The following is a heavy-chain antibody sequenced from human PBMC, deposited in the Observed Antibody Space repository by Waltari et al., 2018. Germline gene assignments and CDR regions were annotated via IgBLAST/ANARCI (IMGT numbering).Heavy chain of an antibody. Sequence: QVQLVESGGGVVQPGRSLRLSCAASGFTFSGYGMHWVRQAPGKGLGWVAVISYDGSKKYYADSEKGRFTISRDNSKNALYLQMNSLRAEDTAVYYCAKVVYGSGSPVDYWGQGTLVTVSS. J-gene: IGHJ4*02. D-gene: IGHD3-10*01. CDR1: GFTFSGYG. CDR3: AKVVYGSGSPVDY. CDR2: ISYDGSKK. V-gene: IGHV3-30*18.